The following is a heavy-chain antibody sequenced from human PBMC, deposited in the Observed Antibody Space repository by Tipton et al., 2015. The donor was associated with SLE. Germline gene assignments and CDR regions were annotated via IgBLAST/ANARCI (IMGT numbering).Heavy chain of an antibody. Sequence: GSLRLSCVASGFTLSNYGMHWVRQPPGKVLEYISAITSKGGATYYANSVKDRFTISRDNAKNTLFLQMGSVRAEDMAVYYCARSLPHEDGTKRGFDYWGQGTLVTVSS. CDR3: ARSLPHEDGTKRGFDY. D-gene: IGHD4/OR15-4a*01. CDR2: ITSKGGAT. CDR1: GFTLSNYG. V-gene: IGHV3-64*01. J-gene: IGHJ4*02.